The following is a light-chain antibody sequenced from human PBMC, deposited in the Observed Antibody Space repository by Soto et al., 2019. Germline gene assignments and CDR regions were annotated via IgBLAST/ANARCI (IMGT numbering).Light chain of an antibody. J-gene: IGKJ1*01. CDR3: QNYKSLSRRFGRA. CDR2: AAS. CDR1: QGINSY. V-gene: IGKV1-27*01. Sequence: VQLTHSQSSLSASVSDRISITYRPRQGINSYVAWYQQKPGRSPTILIYAASTLESGVPSRFSGSGSDTDFTLTISGLQPEDAGIYYCQNYKSLSRRFGRAFGQGTKVDIK.